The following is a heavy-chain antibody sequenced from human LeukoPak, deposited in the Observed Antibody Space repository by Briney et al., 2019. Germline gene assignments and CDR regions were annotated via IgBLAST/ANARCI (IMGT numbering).Heavy chain of an antibody. Sequence: PSQTLSLTCTVSGGSISSGSYYWSWIRQPAGKGLEWIGRIYTSGSTNYNPSLKSRVTISVDTSKNQFSLKLSSVTAADTAVYYCAREGSSPYYYYYYMDVWGKGTTVTVSS. J-gene: IGHJ6*03. CDR1: GGSISSGSYY. D-gene: IGHD6-6*01. V-gene: IGHV4-61*02. CDR2: IYTSGST. CDR3: AREGSSPYYYYYYMDV.